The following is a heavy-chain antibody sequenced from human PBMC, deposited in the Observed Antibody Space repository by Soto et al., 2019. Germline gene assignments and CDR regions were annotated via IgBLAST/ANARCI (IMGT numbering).Heavy chain of an antibody. Sequence: QVPLVQSGAEVKKPGSSVKVSCQASGGTFSSYAISWVRQAPGQGLEWMGGIIPIFGTANYAQQFQGRVTITADESTSTAYMELSSLRSEDTAVYYCASPRDRYNYLRRYYFDYWGQGTLVTVSS. J-gene: IGHJ4*02. CDR2: IIPIFGTA. CDR3: ASPRDRYNYLRRYYFDY. D-gene: IGHD5-12*01. V-gene: IGHV1-69*01. CDR1: GGTFSSYA.